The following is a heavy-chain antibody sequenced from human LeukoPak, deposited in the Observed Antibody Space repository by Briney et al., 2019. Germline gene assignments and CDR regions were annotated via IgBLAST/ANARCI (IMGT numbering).Heavy chain of an antibody. CDR1: GFTDRSNY. CDR3: ARGGRGYSGYESLER. J-gene: IGHJ4*02. D-gene: IGHD5-12*01. CDR2: IYSGGST. V-gene: IGHV3-53*01. Sequence: GGSLRLSCAASGFTDRSNYMSWVRQAPGKGLEWVSVIYSGGSTYYADSVKGRFTISRDNSKNTLYLQMNSLRAEDTAVYYCARGGRGYSGYESLERWCQGTLVTVSS.